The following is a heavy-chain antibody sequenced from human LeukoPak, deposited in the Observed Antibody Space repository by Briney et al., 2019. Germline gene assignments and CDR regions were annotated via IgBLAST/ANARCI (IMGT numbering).Heavy chain of an antibody. CDR3: ARAGDYYFHY. CDR1: GFTFSNFA. V-gene: IGHV3-23*01. CDR2: ISASGGTT. Sequence: TGGSLRLSCAASGFTFSNFAMSWVRQAPGKGLEWVSSISASGGTTYYADSVKGRFTISRDNSKNTFNLQMNSLRAEDTAIYYCARAGDYYFHYWGQGTLVTVSS. J-gene: IGHJ4*02. D-gene: IGHD4-17*01.